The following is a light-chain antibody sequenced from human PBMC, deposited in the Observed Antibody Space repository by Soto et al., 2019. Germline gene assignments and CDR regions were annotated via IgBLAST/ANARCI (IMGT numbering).Light chain of an antibody. CDR2: DVS. J-gene: IGLJ1*01. CDR3: NSYTTSSTYV. V-gene: IGLV2-14*01. Sequence: QSVLTQPASVSGSPGQPITISCTGTSSDVGGYNYVSWYQQHPGKAPKVMIYDVSNRPSGVSNRFSGSKSGNTASLTISGLQAEVEADYYCNSYTTSSTYVFGTGTKVTVL. CDR1: SSDVGGYNY.